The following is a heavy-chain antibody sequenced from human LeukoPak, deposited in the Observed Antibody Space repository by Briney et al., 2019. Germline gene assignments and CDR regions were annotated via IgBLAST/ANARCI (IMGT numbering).Heavy chain of an antibody. CDR3: ARDRPLLSNWSWFDP. D-gene: IGHD1-20*01. Sequence: PSETLSLTCAVSGHSISSGYYWGWIRQPPGKGLEWIVTFYHSGSTYYNPSLRGRVTISVDTSKNEFSLKMTSVTAADTATYYCARDRPLLSNWSWFDPWGQGTLVTVSS. CDR2: FYHSGST. V-gene: IGHV4-38-2*02. J-gene: IGHJ5*02. CDR1: GHSISSGYY.